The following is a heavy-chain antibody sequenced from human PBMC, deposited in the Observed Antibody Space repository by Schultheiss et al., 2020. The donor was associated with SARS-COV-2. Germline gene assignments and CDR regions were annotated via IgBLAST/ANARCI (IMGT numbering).Heavy chain of an antibody. CDR3: ARGEVAQRWYYGMDV. CDR2: ISAYNGNT. CDR1: GYTFTSYG. Sequence: ASVKVSCKASGYTFTSYGISWVRQAPGQGLEWMGWISAYNGNTNYAQKLQGRVTMTTDTSTSTAYMVLSSLRSEDTAVYYCARGEVAQRWYYGMDVWGQGTTVTVSS. J-gene: IGHJ6*02. V-gene: IGHV1-18*04. D-gene: IGHD5-12*01.